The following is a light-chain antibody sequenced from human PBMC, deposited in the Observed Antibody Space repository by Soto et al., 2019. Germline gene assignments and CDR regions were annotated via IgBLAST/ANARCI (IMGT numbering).Light chain of an antibody. CDR3: QSYDSMNWV. CDR2: GNS. J-gene: IGLJ3*02. V-gene: IGLV1-40*01. Sequence: QSVLTQPPSVSGAPGQRVTISCTGSSSNIGAGYDVHWYQQLPGTAPKLLIYGNSNRPSGFPDRFSGSKSGTSASLAITGLQAEDEADYYCQSYDSMNWVFGGGTKLTVL. CDR1: SSNIGAGYD.